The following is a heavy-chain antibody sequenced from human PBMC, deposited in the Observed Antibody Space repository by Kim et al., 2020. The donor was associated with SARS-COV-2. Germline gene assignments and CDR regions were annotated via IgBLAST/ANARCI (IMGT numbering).Heavy chain of an antibody. J-gene: IGHJ4*02. D-gene: IGHD6-6*01. CDR2: INHSGST. CDR3: ARGSAGIAARPFFDY. CDR1: GGSFSGYY. Sequence: SETLSLTCAVYGGSFSGYYWSWIRQPPGKGLEWIGEINHSGSTNYNPSLKSRVTISVDTSKNQFSLKLSSVTAADTAVYYCARGSAGIAARPFFDYWGQGTLVTVSS. V-gene: IGHV4-34*01.